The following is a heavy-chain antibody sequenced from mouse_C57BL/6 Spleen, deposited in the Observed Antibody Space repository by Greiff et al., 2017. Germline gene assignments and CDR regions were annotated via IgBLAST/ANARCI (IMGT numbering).Heavy chain of an antibody. CDR1: GFNIKDYY. J-gene: IGHJ1*03. CDR2: IDPEDGEP. CDR3: ARGRSGYWYFDV. V-gene: IGHV14-2*01. Sequence: VQLQQSGAELVKPGASVKLSCTASGFNIKDYYMHWVKQRTEQGLEWIGRIDPEDGEPKYAPKFQGKATITADTSSNTAYLQLSSLTSEDTAVYYCARGRSGYWYFDVWGTGTTVTVSS.